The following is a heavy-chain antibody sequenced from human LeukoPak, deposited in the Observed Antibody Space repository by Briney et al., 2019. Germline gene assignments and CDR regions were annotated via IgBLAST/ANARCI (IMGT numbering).Heavy chain of an antibody. CDR3: ATDQGSSWYQN. V-gene: IGHV1-69*01. CDR1: GGTFRSHA. CDR2: IIPIFGTV. Sequence: SVKVSCKASGGTFRSHAISWVRQAPGQGLEWMGGIIPIFGTVNNAQKSQGRVTITADESTSTVYMELSSLRYEDTAIYYCATDQGSSWYQNWGQGTLVTVSS. J-gene: IGHJ4*02. D-gene: IGHD6-13*01.